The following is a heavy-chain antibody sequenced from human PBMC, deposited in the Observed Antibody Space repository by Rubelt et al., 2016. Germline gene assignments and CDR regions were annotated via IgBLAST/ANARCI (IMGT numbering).Heavy chain of an antibody. J-gene: IGHJ4*02. CDR2: VYHAGTT. V-gene: IGHV4-59*12. CDR1: GGSISTYY. Sequence: VQLQESGPGLVKPSATLSLTCTVSGGSISTYYWHWIRPPPGERLEWIGHVYHAGTTRYNPSLKSRVVISLDRSKNQYSRRLTSVTAADTAVYYWAKGPDDFDHWGRGTLVTVSS. CDR3: AKGPDDFDH.